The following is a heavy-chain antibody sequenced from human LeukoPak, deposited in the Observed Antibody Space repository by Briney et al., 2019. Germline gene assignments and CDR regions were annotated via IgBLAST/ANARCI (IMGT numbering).Heavy chain of an antibody. V-gene: IGHV3-33*01. CDR3: VRDPPFITIFGVVITGADAFDI. J-gene: IGHJ3*02. Sequence: TGRSLRLSCAASGFTFSSYGMHWVRQAPGKGLEWVAVIWYDGSNKYYADSVKGRFTISRDNSKSTLYLQMNSLRAEDTAVYYCVRDPPFITIFGVVITGADAFDIWGQGTMVTVSS. CDR2: IWYDGSNK. D-gene: IGHD3-3*01. CDR1: GFTFSSYG.